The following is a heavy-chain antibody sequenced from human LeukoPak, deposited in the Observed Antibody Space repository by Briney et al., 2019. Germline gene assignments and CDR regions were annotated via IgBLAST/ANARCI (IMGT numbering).Heavy chain of an antibody. CDR2: ISSSSSYI. Sequence: GGSLRLSCAASGFTFSSYSMNWVRQAPGRGLEWVSSISSSSSYIYYADSVKGRFTISRDNAKNSLYLQMNSLRAEDTAVYYCARFGIVAALDYWGRGTLVTVSP. V-gene: IGHV3-21*01. CDR1: GFTFSSYS. J-gene: IGHJ4*02. CDR3: ARFGIVAALDY. D-gene: IGHD1-26*01.